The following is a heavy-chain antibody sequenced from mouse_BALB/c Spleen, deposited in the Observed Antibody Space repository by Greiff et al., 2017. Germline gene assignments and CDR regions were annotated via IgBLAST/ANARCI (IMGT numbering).Heavy chain of an antibody. J-gene: IGHJ4*01. CDR1: GYTFTEYT. V-gene: IGHV1-18*01. D-gene: IGHD2-1*01. Sequence: EVKLQESGPELVKPGASVKISCKTSGYTFTEYTMHWVKQSHGKSLEWIGGINPNNGGTSYNQKFKGKATLTVDKSSSTAYMELRSLTSEDSAVYYCARDLIYYGNYPSYYYAMDYWGQGTSVTVSS. CDR3: ARDLIYYGNYPSYYYAMDY. CDR2: INPNNGGT.